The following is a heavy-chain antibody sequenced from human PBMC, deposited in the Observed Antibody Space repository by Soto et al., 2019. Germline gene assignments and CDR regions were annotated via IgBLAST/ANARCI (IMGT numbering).Heavy chain of an antibody. CDR3: ARGSWDDASGHYYMDV. J-gene: IGHJ6*03. V-gene: IGHV6-1*01. D-gene: IGHD1-1*01. CDR2: TYYRSKWYS. CDR1: GDSVSSNSAA. Sequence: SQTLSLTCDISGDSVSSNSAAWNWIRQTPSRGLEWLGRTYYRSKWYSNYAISVKSRVTVNPDTFKNQFSLQLNSVTPEDTAVYYCARGSWDDASGHYYMDVWGKGITVTISS.